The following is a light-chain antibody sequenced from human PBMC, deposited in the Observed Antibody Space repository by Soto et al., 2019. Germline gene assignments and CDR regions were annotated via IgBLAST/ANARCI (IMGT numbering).Light chain of an antibody. CDR3: SSYTGSNTMV. J-gene: IGLJ2*01. CDR2: DVS. Sequence: QSALTQPASVSGSPGQSITISCTGTSSDVGAYNSVFWYQQHPGKAPKLMIYDVSNRPSGVSNRFSGSKSGNTASLTISGLQAEDEADYYCSSYTGSNTMVFGGGTKLTVL. V-gene: IGLV2-14*01. CDR1: SSDVGAYNS.